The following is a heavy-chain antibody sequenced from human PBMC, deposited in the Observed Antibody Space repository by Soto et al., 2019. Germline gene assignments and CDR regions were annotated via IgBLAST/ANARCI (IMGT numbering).Heavy chain of an antibody. J-gene: IGHJ4*02. Sequence: SETLSLTCAVYSGSFSGYYWSWIRQPPGKGLEWIGEIYHGLSIVYNPSLKSRVTISGDSSKNQFSLKLSSVTAADTAVYYCARHGGYSFDYWGQGTLVTVS. CDR1: SGSFSGYY. CDR3: ARHGGYSFDY. V-gene: IGHV4-34*01. CDR2: IYHGLSI. D-gene: IGHD3-16*01.